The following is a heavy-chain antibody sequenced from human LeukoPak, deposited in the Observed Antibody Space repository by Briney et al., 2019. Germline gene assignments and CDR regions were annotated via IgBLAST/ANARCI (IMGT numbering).Heavy chain of an antibody. CDR1: GFTFSTSW. CDR3: ARGERLYF. J-gene: IGHJ4*02. CDR2: IKQDGSKE. V-gene: IGHV3-7*05. Sequence: GGSLRLSCAASGFTFSTSWMSWVRQAPGKGLEWVANIKQDGSKESYVDSVKGRFTISRDNAKNPLYLQMNSLRAEDTAVYYCARGERLYFWGQGALVTVSS. D-gene: IGHD3-22*01.